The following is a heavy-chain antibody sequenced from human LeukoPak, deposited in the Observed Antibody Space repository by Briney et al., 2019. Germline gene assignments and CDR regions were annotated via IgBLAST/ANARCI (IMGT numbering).Heavy chain of an antibody. CDR1: GGTFSTYA. CDR3: ARAWDSGSTGYFFDY. CDR2: IIPIVDTT. V-gene: IGHV1-69*06. J-gene: IGHJ4*02. D-gene: IGHD5-12*01. Sequence: SVKVSCKASGGTFSTYAFSWMRQAPGQGLEWMGVIIPIVDTTNYAQRFQGRVTITADKSTSTAYMELSSLRSEDTAMYYCARAWDSGSTGYFFDYWGQGTLVTVSS.